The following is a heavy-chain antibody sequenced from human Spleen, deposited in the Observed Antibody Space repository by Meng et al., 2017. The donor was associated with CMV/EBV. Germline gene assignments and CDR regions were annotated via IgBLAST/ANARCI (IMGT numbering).Heavy chain of an antibody. CDR3: ARSYCSSTSCYLGWFDP. CDR1: SISSGDYY. Sequence: SISSGDYYWSWIRQPPGKGLEWIGYIYYSGSTYYNPSLKSRVTISVDTSKNRFSLKLSSVTAADTAVYYCARSYCSSTSCYLGWFDPWGQGTLVTVSS. V-gene: IGHV4-30-4*08. D-gene: IGHD2-2*01. J-gene: IGHJ5*02. CDR2: IYYSGST.